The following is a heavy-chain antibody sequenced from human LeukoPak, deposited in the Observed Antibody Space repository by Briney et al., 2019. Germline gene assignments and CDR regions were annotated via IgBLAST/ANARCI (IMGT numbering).Heavy chain of an antibody. CDR2: ISNDGSRK. V-gene: IGHV3-30*03. CDR3: ARDRAWNYFDY. CDR1: GFTFSRHG. Sequence: GGSLRLSCAPSGFTFSRHGMHWVRQAPGKGLEWVAVISNDGSRKYYAHSVEGRFTISRDNSKNTLYLQMDSLRAEDTAVYYCARDRAWNYFDYWGQGTLVTVSS. J-gene: IGHJ4*02. D-gene: IGHD3-3*01.